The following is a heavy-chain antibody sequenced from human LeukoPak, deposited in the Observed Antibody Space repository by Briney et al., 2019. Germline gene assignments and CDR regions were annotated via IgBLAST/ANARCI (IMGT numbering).Heavy chain of an antibody. CDR2: INPDGSYT. CDR1: GFTFSRYA. V-gene: IGHV3-74*01. CDR3: ARAATVAGTV. J-gene: IGHJ4*02. Sequence: GGSLRLSCAASGFTFSRYAMSWVRQAPGKGLVWVSRINPDGSYTSYADSVKGRFTISRDNAKNTLYLQMNSLRAEDTAVYYCARAATVAGTVWGQGTLVTVSS. D-gene: IGHD6-13*01.